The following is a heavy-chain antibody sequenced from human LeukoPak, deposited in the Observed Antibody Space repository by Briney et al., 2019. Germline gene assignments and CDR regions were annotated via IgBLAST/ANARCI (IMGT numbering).Heavy chain of an antibody. CDR3: AKEATTPTYYYYGMDV. D-gene: IGHD5-12*01. CDR1: GFTFSTSW. CDR2: IKKDGSET. J-gene: IGHJ6*02. Sequence: GGSLRLSCAASGFTFSTSWMSWVRQVPGKGLEWVANIKKDGSETYYVDSVKGRFTISRDNSKNTLYLQMNSLRAEDTAVYYCAKEATTPTYYYYGMDVWGQGTTVTVSS. V-gene: IGHV3-7*01.